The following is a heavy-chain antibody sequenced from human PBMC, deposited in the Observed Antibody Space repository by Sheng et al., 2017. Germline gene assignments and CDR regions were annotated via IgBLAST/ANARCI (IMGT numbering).Heavy chain of an antibody. CDR2: IWYDGSNK. J-gene: IGHJ1*01. CDR1: GFTFSSYG. D-gene: IGHD3-10*01. CDR3: ARDLWFGELSENSFFQH. V-gene: IGHV3-33*01. Sequence: ESGGGVVQPGRSLRLSCAASGFTFSSYGMHWVRQAPGKGLEWVAVIWYDGSNKYYADSVKGRFTISRDNSKNTLYLQMNSLRAEDTAVYYCARDLWFGELSENSFFQHWGQGTLVTVSS.